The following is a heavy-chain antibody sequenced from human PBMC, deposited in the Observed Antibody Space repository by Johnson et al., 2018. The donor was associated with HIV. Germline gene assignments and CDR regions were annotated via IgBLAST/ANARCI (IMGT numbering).Heavy chain of an antibody. CDR1: GFTFSSYG. CDR2: IAYDGSNK. V-gene: IGHV3-30*18. Sequence: QVQLVESGGGLVQPGRSLRLSCAASGFTFSSYGMLWVRQAPGKGLEWVAVIAYDGSNKYYADSVKGRFTISRDNSKNTLYLQMHSLRTEDTAVYYCAKVSMTTVVFDAFDIWGQGTMATVSS. CDR3: AKVSMTTVVFDAFDI. J-gene: IGHJ3*02. D-gene: IGHD4-23*01.